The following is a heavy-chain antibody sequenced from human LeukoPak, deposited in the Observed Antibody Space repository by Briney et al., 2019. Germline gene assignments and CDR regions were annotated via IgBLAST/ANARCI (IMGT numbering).Heavy chain of an antibody. D-gene: IGHD3-22*01. J-gene: IGHJ4*02. CDR1: GFAFSSYE. Sequence: GGSLRLSCAASGFAFSSYEMNWVRQAPGKGLEWVSYISSSGSTIYYADSVKGRFTISRDNAKNSLYLQMNSLRAEDTAVYYCARVAIYDSRADANGFWGQGTLVTVSS. CDR2: ISSSGSTI. CDR3: ARVAIYDSRADANGF. V-gene: IGHV3-48*03.